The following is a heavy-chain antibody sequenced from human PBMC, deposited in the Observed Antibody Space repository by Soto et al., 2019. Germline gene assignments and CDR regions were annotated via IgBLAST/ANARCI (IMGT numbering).Heavy chain of an antibody. CDR1: GGSFSGYY. Sequence: PSETLSLTCAVYGGSFSGYYWSWIRQPPGKGLEWIGEINHSGSTNYNPSLKSRVTISVDTSKNQFSLKLSSVTAADTAVYYCARGVVTMVRGVISASFDYWGQATLVTVSS. J-gene: IGHJ4*02. D-gene: IGHD3-10*01. CDR3: ARGVVTMVRGVISASFDY. V-gene: IGHV4-34*01. CDR2: INHSGST.